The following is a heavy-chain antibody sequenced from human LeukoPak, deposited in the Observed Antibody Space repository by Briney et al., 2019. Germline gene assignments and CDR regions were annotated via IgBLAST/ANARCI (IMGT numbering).Heavy chain of an antibody. CDR1: GFTFSSYA. V-gene: IGHV3-23*01. J-gene: IGHJ6*02. CDR2: ISGSGGST. CDR3: AKEDPRGLRFLLPRHYGMDV. D-gene: IGHD3-3*01. Sequence: PGGSLRLSCAASGFTFSSYAMSWVRQAPGKGLEWVSAISGSGGSTYYADSVKGRFTISRDNSKNTLYLQMNSLRAEDTAVYYCAKEDPRGLRFLLPRHYGMDVWGQGTTVTVSS.